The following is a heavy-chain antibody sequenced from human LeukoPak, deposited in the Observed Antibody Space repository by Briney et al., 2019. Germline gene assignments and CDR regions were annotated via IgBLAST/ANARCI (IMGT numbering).Heavy chain of an antibody. V-gene: IGHV4-39*01. Sequence: PSETLSLTCTVSGGSISSSSYCWGWIRQPPGKGLEWIGSFYCSGSTYYNPSLKSRVTISVDTSKNQFSLKLSSVTAVDTAVYYCARLRSPVTILYYFDYWGQGTLVTVSS. D-gene: IGHD4-17*01. CDR1: GGSISSSSYC. CDR2: FYCSGST. J-gene: IGHJ4*02. CDR3: ARLRSPVTILYYFDY.